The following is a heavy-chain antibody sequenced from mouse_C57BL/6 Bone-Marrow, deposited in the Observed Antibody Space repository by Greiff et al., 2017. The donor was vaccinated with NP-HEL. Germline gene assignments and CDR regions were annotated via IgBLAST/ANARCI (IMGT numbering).Heavy chain of an antibody. CDR3: ARHPPYGNHWDFEV. V-gene: IGHV1-62-2*01. J-gene: IGHJ1*03. CDR2: FYPGSVSI. Sequence: QVQLQQSGAELVKPGASVKLSCKASGYTFTEYTIHWVKQRSGQGLEWIGWFYPGSVSIKYNEKFKDKATLNADKSSSTFYMEISILTSEDSAVYFCARHPPYGNHWDFEVWGTGTTVTVSS. D-gene: IGHD2-1*01. CDR1: GYTFTEYT.